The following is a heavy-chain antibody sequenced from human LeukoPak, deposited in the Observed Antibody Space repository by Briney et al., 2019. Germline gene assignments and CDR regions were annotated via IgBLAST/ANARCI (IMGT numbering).Heavy chain of an antibody. CDR1: GDIFSSNSAT. J-gene: IGHJ4*02. CDR3: VRVIATTGYFDY. CDR2: TYYRSKWHN. V-gene: IGHV6-1*01. Sequence: SQTLSLTCAISGDIFSSNSATWNWIRQSPSRGLEWLGRTYYRSKWHNDYAVSVKSRITFTPDTSKNQFSLQLNSVITEDTAVYYCVRVIATTGYFDYWGQGTLVTVSS. D-gene: IGHD6-13*01.